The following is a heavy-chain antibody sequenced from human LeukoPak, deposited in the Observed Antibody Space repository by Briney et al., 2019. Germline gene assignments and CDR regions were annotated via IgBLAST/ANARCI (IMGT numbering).Heavy chain of an antibody. D-gene: IGHD3-10*01. V-gene: IGHV3-30-3*01. CDR2: ISFDGTNK. CDR3: ARLLWFGESKNFDY. J-gene: IGHJ4*02. Sequence: GGSLRLSCAASGFTFSDYAMHWVRQAPGKGLEWVAVISFDGTNKYYADSVQGRFFISRDNSKYTLYLQMNSLRTEDTAVYYCARLLWFGESKNFDYWGQGTLVTVSS. CDR1: GFTFSDYA.